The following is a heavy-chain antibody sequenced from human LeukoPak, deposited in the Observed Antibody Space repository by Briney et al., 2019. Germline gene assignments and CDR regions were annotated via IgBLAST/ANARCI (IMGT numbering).Heavy chain of an antibody. CDR2: IKKDGSEK. J-gene: IGHJ4*02. CDR1: GFTFSSYW. Sequence: GGSLRLSCAASGFTFSSYWMSWVRQAPGKGLEWVANIKKDGSEKYYVDSVKGRFTISRDNAKNSLYLQMHSLRAEDTAVYYCARDRWFKGDSSSLVDYWGQGTLVTVSS. D-gene: IGHD6-13*01. CDR3: ARDRWFKGDSSSLVDY. V-gene: IGHV3-7*01.